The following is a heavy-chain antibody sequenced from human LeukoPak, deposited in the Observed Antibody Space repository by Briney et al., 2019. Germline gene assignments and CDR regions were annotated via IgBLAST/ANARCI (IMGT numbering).Heavy chain of an antibody. CDR1: GYTFTSYY. V-gene: IGHV1-46*01. CDR2: INPSGGST. CDR3: ARDGVGSYSGSYIDY. D-gene: IGHD1-26*01. Sequence: GASVKVSCKASGYTFTSYYMRWVRQAPGQGLEWMGIINPSGGSTSYAQKFQGRVTMTRDTSTSTVYMELSSLRSEDTAVYYCARDGVGSYSGSYIDYWGQGTLVTVSS. J-gene: IGHJ4*02.